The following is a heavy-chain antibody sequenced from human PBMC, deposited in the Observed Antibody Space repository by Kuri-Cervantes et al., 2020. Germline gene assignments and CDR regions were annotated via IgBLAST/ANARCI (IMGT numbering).Heavy chain of an antibody. J-gene: IGHJ4*02. CDR3: AGEPSSSIASPGKFDF. Sequence: GGSLRLSCAASGFTFSSFSMHWVRQAPGKGLEWVSSIGSSTSYVYYTDSLKGRFTISRDNAKNSLYLQMNGLRAEDTAVYYCAGEPSSSIASPGKFDFWGQGTLVTVSS. CDR2: IGSSTSYV. V-gene: IGHV3-21*01. D-gene: IGHD6-13*01. CDR1: GFTFSSFS.